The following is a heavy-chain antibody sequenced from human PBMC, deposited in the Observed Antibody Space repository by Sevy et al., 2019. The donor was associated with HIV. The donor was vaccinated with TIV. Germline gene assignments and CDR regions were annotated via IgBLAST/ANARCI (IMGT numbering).Heavy chain of an antibody. Sequence: GGSLRLSCAASGFTFSSYGMHWVRQAPGKGLEWVAVIWYDGSNKYYADSVKGRFTISRANSKNTLYLQMNSLRAEDTAVYYCARDPVYYGSGSYVDNYYGMDVWGQGTTVTVSS. V-gene: IGHV3-33*01. J-gene: IGHJ6*02. D-gene: IGHD3-10*01. CDR3: ARDPVYYGSGSYVDNYYGMDV. CDR2: IWYDGSNK. CDR1: GFTFSSYG.